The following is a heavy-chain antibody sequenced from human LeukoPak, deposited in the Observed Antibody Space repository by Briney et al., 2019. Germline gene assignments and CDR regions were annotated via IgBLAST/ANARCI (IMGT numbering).Heavy chain of an antibody. CDR1: GFTFSSYA. V-gene: IGHV3-20*01. D-gene: IGHD1-26*01. Sequence: GGSLRLSCAASGFTFSSYAMSWVRQAPGKGLEWVSGINWNGGSTGYADSVKGRFTISRDNAKNSLYLQMNSLRAEDTALYHCANSRSGSYDFDYWGQGTLVTVSS. CDR3: ANSRSGSYDFDY. CDR2: INWNGGST. J-gene: IGHJ4*02.